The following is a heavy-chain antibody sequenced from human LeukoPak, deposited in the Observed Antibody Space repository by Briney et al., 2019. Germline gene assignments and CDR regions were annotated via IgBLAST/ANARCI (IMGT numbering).Heavy chain of an antibody. CDR1: GFTFSSYG. V-gene: IGHV3-33*01. D-gene: IGHD5-18*01. Sequence: PGGSLRLSCAASGFTFSSYGMHWVRQAPGKVLEWVAVIWYDGSNKYYADSVKGRFTISRDNPKNTLYLQMNSLRAEDTAVYYCARRAGYSYGALPDYWGQGTLVTVSS. CDR3: ARRAGYSYGALPDY. J-gene: IGHJ4*02. CDR2: IWYDGSNK.